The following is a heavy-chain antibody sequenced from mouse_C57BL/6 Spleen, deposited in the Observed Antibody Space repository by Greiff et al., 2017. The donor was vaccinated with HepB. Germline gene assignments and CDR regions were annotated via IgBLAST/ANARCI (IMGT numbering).Heavy chain of an antibody. V-gene: IGHV3-6*01. CDR1: GYSITSGYY. Sequence: DVQLQESGPGLVKPSQSLSLTCSVTGYSITSGYYWNWIRQFPGNKLEWMGYISYDGSNNYNPSLKNRISITRDTSKNQFFLKLNSVTTEDTATYYCASVDYYYGSQARYYFDYWGQGTTLTVSS. CDR3: ASVDYYYGSQARYYFDY. D-gene: IGHD1-1*01. CDR2: ISYDGSN. J-gene: IGHJ2*01.